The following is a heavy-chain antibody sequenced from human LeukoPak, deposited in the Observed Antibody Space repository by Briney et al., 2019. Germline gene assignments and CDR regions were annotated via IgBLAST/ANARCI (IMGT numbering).Heavy chain of an antibody. V-gene: IGHV4-59*12. CDR2: IYYSGST. J-gene: IGHJ5*02. Sequence: SETLSLTCTVSGGSISSYYWSWIRQPPGKGLEWIGYIYYSGSTYYNPSLKSRVTISVDTSKNQFSLKLSSVTAADTAVYYCARLLLAATNWFDPWGQGTLVTVSS. D-gene: IGHD6-25*01. CDR1: GGSISSYY. CDR3: ARLLLAATNWFDP.